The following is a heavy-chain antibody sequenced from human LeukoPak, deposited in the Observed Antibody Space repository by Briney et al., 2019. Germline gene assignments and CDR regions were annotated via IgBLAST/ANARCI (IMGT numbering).Heavy chain of an antibody. CDR1: GYSFTSYW. CDR2: IYPGDSDT. CDR3: ARRGGSYSSYYYYMDV. D-gene: IGHD1-26*01. J-gene: IGHJ6*03. Sequence: GEFLKISCKGSGYSFTSYWIGWVRQMPGKGLEWMGSIYPGDSDTRYSPPFQGQVTISADKSISTAYLQWSSPKASDTAMYYCARRGGSYSSYYYYMDVWGKGTTVTVSS. V-gene: IGHV5-51*01.